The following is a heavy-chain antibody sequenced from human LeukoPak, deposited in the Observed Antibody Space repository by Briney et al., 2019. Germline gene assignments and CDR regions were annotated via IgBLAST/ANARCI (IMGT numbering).Heavy chain of an antibody. CDR1: GFTFSSYP. Sequence: GGSLRLSCAASGFTFSSYPMHWVRQAPGKGLEYVSAISSNGGSTYYADSVKGRFTISRDNSKNTLYLQMSSLRAEDTAVYYCVKDLRGSEWLLLGDAFDIWGQGTMVTVSS. V-gene: IGHV3-64D*06. CDR2: ISSNGGST. D-gene: IGHD3-22*01. J-gene: IGHJ3*02. CDR3: VKDLRGSEWLLLGDAFDI.